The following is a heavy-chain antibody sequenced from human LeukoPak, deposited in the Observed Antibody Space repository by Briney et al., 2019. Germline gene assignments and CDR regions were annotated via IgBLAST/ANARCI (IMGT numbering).Heavy chain of an antibody. CDR3: ARLHYYKDWFDP. J-gene: IGHJ5*02. Sequence: SETLSLTCTVSGGSISSYYWSWIRQPPGKGLEWIGYIYYSGSTNYNPSLKSRVTISVDTSKNQFSLKLSSVTAADMAVYYCARLHYYKDWFDPWGQGTLVTVSS. V-gene: IGHV4-59*01. CDR2: IYYSGST. D-gene: IGHD3-10*01. CDR1: GGSISSYY.